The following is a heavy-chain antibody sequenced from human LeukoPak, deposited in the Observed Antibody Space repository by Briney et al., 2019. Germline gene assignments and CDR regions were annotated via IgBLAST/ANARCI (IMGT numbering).Heavy chain of an antibody. J-gene: IGHJ4*02. CDR2: VDPSGST. V-gene: IGHV4-38-2*01. D-gene: IGHD4-17*01. CDR3: ATVGASHYGDWYFAY. CDR1: GYSISSDYY. Sequence: PSETLSLTCAVSGYSISSDYYWGWIRPPPGKGLEWIVNVDPSGSTYYNPSLKSRATISLDTSKKQFSLKLTSVTAADTAVYYCATVGASHYGDWYFAYWGQGTLVTVSS.